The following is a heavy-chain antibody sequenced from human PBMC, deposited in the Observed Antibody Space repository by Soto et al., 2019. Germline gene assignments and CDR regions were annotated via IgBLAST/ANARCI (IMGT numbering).Heavy chain of an antibody. CDR2: INSDGTTI. J-gene: IGHJ5*02. CDR3: ARGVLNRYGFGDP. D-gene: IGHD5-18*01. V-gene: IGHV3-74*01. CDR1: GFNFGPFW. Sequence: PGGSLRLSCAASGFNFGPFWMHWVRQAPGKGLVWVSHINSDGTTIVYADSVKGRFTISRDNAKNTLYLHLYSLRADDTAVYYCARGVLNRYGFGDPWGQGTLVTVSS.